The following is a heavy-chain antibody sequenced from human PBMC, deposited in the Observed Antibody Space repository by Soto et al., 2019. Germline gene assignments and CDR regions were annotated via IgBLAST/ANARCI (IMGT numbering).Heavy chain of an antibody. Sequence: EVKLLESGGDLVQPGGSLRLSCVASGFTYSSYAMSWVRQAPGKGLEWVSTITGGADNTHYADSVKGRFTISRDNSRNTLSLQMNSLRVEDSGGDHCAKGRLAVAARYTWCDPWGVGTLVTVSS. J-gene: IGHJ5*02. CDR2: ITGGADNT. CDR3: AKGRLAVAARYTWCDP. CDR1: GFTYSSYA. V-gene: IGHV3-23*01. D-gene: IGHD6-19*01.